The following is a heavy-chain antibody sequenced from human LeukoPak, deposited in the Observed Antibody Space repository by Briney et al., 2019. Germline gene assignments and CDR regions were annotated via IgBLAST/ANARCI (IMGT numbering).Heavy chain of an antibody. CDR2: IYSDGNT. Sequence: PGGSLRLSCAASGFTVSNNRLSWVRQAPGMGLEWVSTIYSDGNTYYPDSVKGRFTISRDGSKNTLYLQLNSLRTEDTAIYYCARDANYYDSSGSRGTFDYWGQGTLVTVSS. D-gene: IGHD3-22*01. J-gene: IGHJ4*02. V-gene: IGHV3-53*01. CDR3: ARDANYYDSSGSRGTFDY. CDR1: GFTVSNNR.